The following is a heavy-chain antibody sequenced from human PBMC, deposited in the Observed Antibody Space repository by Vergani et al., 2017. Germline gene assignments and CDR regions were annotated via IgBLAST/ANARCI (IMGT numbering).Heavy chain of an antibody. CDR2: TRYDGSNK. D-gene: IGHD4-17*01. CDR3: AKRGDYGDYLGY. Sequence: QVQLVESGGGVVQPGGSLRLSCAASGFTFSNNDMQWVRQAPGKVLEWVALTRYDGSNKSYADSVKGRFTISRDNSKKMLYLQMNSLRTEDTAVYYCAKRGDYGDYLGYWGQGTLVIVSS. CDR1: GFTFSNND. V-gene: IGHV3-30*02. J-gene: IGHJ4*02.